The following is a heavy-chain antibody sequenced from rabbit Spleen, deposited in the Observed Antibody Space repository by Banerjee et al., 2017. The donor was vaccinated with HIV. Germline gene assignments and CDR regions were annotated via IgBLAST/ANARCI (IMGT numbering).Heavy chain of an antibody. V-gene: IGHV1S45*01. J-gene: IGHJ6*01. CDR3: ARDTGSSFSSYGMDL. D-gene: IGHD8-1*01. CDR2: INTVTGKT. CDR1: GFSFSNKAV. Sequence: QEQLVESGGGLVKPEGSLKLSCTASGFSFSNKAVMCWVRQAPGKGLEWIACINTVTGKTVYASWAKGRFIMSRTSSTTVTLQMTSLTVADTATYFCARDTGSSFSSYGMDLWGQGTLVTVS.